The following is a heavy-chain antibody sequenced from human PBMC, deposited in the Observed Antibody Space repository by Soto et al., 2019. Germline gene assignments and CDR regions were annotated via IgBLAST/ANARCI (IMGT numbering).Heavy chain of an antibody. CDR3: ASPQSHSSSDVDP. D-gene: IGHD6-13*01. V-gene: IGHV4-39*01. J-gene: IGHJ5*02. CDR1: GGSISSSSYY. CDR2: IYYSGST. Sequence: QLQLQKSGPGLVKPSETLSLTCTVSGGSISSSSYYWGWIRQPPGKGLEWIGSIYYSGSTYYNPSPRRRATVPAATPTNQFSRKPSSVTAADTAVYYCASPQSHSSSDVDPWGQGTLVTVSS.